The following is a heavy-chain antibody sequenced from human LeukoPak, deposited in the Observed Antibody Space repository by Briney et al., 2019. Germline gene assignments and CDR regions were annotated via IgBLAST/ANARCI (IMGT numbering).Heavy chain of an antibody. J-gene: IGHJ4*02. V-gene: IGHV4-39*01. D-gene: IGHD3-16*01. CDR3: ARLVVAYPWGKYYFDY. CDR1: GDSITSSAFY. CDR2: IFHGGNT. Sequence: PSETLSLTCTVSGDSITSSAFYWGWIRQAPGKGLEWIGNIFHGGNTHYNPSLKSRVSISVDRSKNQVSLNLSSVTAADTAVYYCARLVVAYPWGKYYFDYWGQGTLVTVSS.